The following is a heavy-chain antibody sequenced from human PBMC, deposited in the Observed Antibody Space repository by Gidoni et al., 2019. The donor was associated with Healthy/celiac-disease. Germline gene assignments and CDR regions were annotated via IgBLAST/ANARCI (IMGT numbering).Heavy chain of an antibody. CDR3: ARDLGAGYPSPTVFDY. D-gene: IGHD5-18*01. Sequence: QVQLQESGPGLVKPSETLSLTCTVSGGAISSYYWSWIRQPAGKGLEWIGRIYTSGSTNSNPSLKSRVTMSVDTSKNQFSLKLSSVTAADTAVYYCARDLGAGYPSPTVFDYWGQGTLVTVSS. CDR1: GGAISSYY. CDR2: IYTSGST. V-gene: IGHV4-4*07. J-gene: IGHJ4*02.